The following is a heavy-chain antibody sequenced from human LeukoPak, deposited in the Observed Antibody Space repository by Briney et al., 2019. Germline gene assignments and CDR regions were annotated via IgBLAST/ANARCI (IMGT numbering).Heavy chain of an antibody. CDR1: GFTFSSYN. CDR2: ISSSSSYI. J-gene: IGHJ3*02. D-gene: IGHD5-18*01. Sequence: PGGSLRLSCAASGFTFSSYNMNWVRQAPGKGLEWVSSISSSSSYIYYADSVKGRFTISRDNAKNSLYLQMNSLRAEDTAVYYCARDGYSYKAFDIWGQGTMVTVSS. CDR3: ARDGYSYKAFDI. V-gene: IGHV3-21*01.